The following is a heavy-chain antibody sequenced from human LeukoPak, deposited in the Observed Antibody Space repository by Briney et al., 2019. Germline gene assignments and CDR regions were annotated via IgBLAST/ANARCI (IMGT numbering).Heavy chain of an antibody. V-gene: IGHV1-69*13. CDR3: ARMASDHLISVPDY. D-gene: IGHD3/OR15-3a*01. CDR1: GGTFSNHA. CDR2: IIPIFGTA. Sequence: SVKVSFKASGGTFSNHAITWVRQAPGQGLEWMGGIIPIFGTANYAQKFQGRVTITADESTSTAYMELSSLRSEDTAVYYCARMASDHLISVPDYWGQGTLVTVSS. J-gene: IGHJ4*02.